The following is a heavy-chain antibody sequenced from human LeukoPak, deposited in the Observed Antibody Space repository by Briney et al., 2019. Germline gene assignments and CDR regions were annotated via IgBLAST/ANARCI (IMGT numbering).Heavy chain of an antibody. J-gene: IGHJ4*02. D-gene: IGHD6-13*01. CDR3: ARALREYSSSWFSDF. CDR2: ISPYSGST. Sequence: GASVKVSCRASGYTFRRYGISWVRQAPGQGLEWMGRISPYSGSTNYPQKFQGRVTVTTDTSTSTAYMELRSLRSDDTAVYFCARALREYSSSWFSDFWGQGTLVTVSS. CDR1: GYTFRRYG. V-gene: IGHV1-18*01.